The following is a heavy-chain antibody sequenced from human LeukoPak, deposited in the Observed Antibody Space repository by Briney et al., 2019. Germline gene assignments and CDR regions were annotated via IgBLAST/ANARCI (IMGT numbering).Heavy chain of an antibody. V-gene: IGHV5-51*01. J-gene: IGHJ3*02. Sequence: GESLKISCKGSGYSFTSYWISWVRQMPGKGLEWMGIIYPGDSDTRYSPSFQGQVTISADKSISTAYLQWSSLKASDTAMYYCARQGVLTTVTIASYPFNAFDIWGQGTMVTVSS. CDR3: ARQGVLTTVTIASYPFNAFDI. CDR2: IYPGDSDT. D-gene: IGHD4-17*01. CDR1: GYSFTSYW.